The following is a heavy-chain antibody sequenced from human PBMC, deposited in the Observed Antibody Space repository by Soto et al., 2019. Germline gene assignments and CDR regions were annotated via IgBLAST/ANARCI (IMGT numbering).Heavy chain of an antibody. CDR1: GGSISGYY. J-gene: IGHJ4*02. CDR2: IHFTGKT. D-gene: IGHD1-1*01. Sequence: QVQLQESGPGLVKPSETLSLTCTVSGGSISGYYWSWIWQPPGKGLEWIAFIHFTGKTSYTPSLKSRVTISLDTSKNQFSLKLNSVTAADTAVYYCARHMDTTGNEAFDSWGQGALVTVSS. CDR3: ARHMDTTGNEAFDS. V-gene: IGHV4-59*08.